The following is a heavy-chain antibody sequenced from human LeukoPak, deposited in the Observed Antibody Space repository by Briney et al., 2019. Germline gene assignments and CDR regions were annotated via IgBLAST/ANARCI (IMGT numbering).Heavy chain of an antibody. CDR3: ARVIADVHSSGYXYFDY. CDR2: INHSGST. D-gene: IGHD3-22*01. J-gene: IGHJ4*02. V-gene: IGHV4-34*01. CDR1: GGSFSGYY. Sequence: PSETLSLTCAVYGGSFSGYYWSWIRQPPGKGLEWIGEINHSGSTNYNPSLKSRVTISVDTSKNQFSLKLSSVTAADTAVYYCARVIADVHSSGYXYFDYWGQGTLVTVSS.